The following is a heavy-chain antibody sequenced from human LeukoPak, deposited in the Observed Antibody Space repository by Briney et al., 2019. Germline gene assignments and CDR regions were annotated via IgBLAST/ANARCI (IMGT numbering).Heavy chain of an antibody. J-gene: IGHJ6*03. V-gene: IGHV1-18*01. D-gene: IGHD4-11*01. CDR1: GYTFTSYG. Sequence: ASVKVSCTASGYTFTSYGISWVRQAPGQGLEWMGWISAYNGNTNYAQKLQGRVTMTTDTSTSTAYMELRSLRSDDTAVYYCARVSYSNYYYYYMDVWGKGTTVTVSS. CDR2: ISAYNGNT. CDR3: ARVSYSNYYYYYMDV.